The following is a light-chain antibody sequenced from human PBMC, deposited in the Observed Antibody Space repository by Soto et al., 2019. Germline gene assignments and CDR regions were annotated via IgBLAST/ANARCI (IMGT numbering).Light chain of an antibody. CDR3: QQLNSFPLT. CDR2: GAS. CDR1: HSVIISY. V-gene: IGKV3D-7*01. J-gene: IGKJ1*01. Sequence: EIVMTQSPATLSLSPWERATLSCRASHSVIISYLAWYQQKPGQAPRLLIYGASNRATGIPDRFSGSGSGTEFTLTISSLQPEDFATYYCQQLNSFPLTFGQGTKVDIK.